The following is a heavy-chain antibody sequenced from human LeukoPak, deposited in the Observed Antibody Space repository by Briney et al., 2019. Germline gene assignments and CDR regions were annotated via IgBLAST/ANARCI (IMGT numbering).Heavy chain of an antibody. V-gene: IGHV3-33*01. Sequence: GGSLRLSCAASGFTFSNYDMHWVRQAPGKGLEWVAVIWYDGSNKYYADSVKGRFTISRDNSKYTLYLQMNSLRAEDTAVYYCARDDYGSKLDIWGQGTVVTVST. J-gene: IGHJ3*02. CDR1: GFTFSNYD. CDR3: ARDDYGSKLDI. D-gene: IGHD4-23*01. CDR2: IWYDGSNK.